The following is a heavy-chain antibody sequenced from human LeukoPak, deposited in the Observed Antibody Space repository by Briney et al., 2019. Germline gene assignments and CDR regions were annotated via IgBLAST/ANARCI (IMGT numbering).Heavy chain of an antibody. J-gene: IGHJ6*03. V-gene: IGHV4-59*01. CDR3: ARDPGGYYYMDV. CDR2: IYYSGST. CDR1: GGSISSYY. Sequence: PSETLSLTCTVSGGSISSYYWSWIRRPPGKGLEWIGYIYYSGSTNYNPSLKSRVTISVDTSKNQFSLKLSSVTAADTAVYYCARDPGGYYYMDVWGKGTTVTVSS. D-gene: IGHD3-16*01.